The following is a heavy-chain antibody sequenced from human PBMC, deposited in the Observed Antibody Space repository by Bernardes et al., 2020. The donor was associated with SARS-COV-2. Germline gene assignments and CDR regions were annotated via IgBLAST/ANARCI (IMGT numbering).Heavy chain of an antibody. D-gene: IGHD6-13*01. CDR2: IYPSDSDI. CDR3: ARPHPDRPGYSSSWYVL. V-gene: IGHV5-51*01. CDR1: GYTFSGYW. J-gene: IGHJ4*02. Sequence: GESLKISCKGFGYTFSGYWIGWGRQMPGKGLEWMGIIYPSDSDIRYNPSFRGQVTISADRSISTAYLHWNSLKTSDTAMYYCARPHPDRPGYSSSWYVLWGQGTLVTVSS.